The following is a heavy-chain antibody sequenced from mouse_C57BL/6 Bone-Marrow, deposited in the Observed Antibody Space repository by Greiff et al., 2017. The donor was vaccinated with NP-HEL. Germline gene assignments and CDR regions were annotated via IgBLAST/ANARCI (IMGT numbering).Heavy chain of an antibody. J-gene: IGHJ3*01. CDR3: ASYYDYVPFAY. D-gene: IGHD2-4*01. CDR2: IWSGGST. CDR1: GFSLTSYG. V-gene: IGHV2-2*01. Sequence: QVQLQQSGPGLVQPSQSLSITCTVSGFSLTSYGVHWVRQSPGKGLEWLGVIWSGGSTDYNAAFISSLRIRKDNSQSQVFFQMNSLQADYTAIYYCASYYDYVPFAYWGQGTLVTVSA.